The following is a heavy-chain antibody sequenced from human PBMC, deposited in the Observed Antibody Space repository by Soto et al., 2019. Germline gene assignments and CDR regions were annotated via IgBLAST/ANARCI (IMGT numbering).Heavy chain of an antibody. CDR3: SRFIMVGGWFDPNYYHGMDV. CDR1: GYTFSNYG. Sequence: ASVKVSCKTSGYTFSNYGINWVRQAPGQGLKWMGWISGYNGNTNYAQTVQGRVTMTTDTSTGTVYMELRSLKSDDTAIYYCSRFIMVGGWFDPNYYHGMDVWGQGTTVTVSS. V-gene: IGHV1-18*01. J-gene: IGHJ6*02. D-gene: IGHD6-19*01. CDR2: ISGYNGNT.